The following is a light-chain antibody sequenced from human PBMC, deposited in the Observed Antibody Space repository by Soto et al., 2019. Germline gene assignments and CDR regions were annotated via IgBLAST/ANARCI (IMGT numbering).Light chain of an antibody. CDR1: QSVSGN. J-gene: IGKJ1*01. CDR3: QQYNNWPPWT. V-gene: IGKV3-15*01. Sequence: EIVMTQSPATLSVSPGARATLSCRASQSVSGNLAWYQQKPGQAPRLLIYGASTRATGIPARFSGSGSGTEFTLTISSLPSEDFAVYHCQQYNNWPPWTFGQGTKVEIK. CDR2: GAS.